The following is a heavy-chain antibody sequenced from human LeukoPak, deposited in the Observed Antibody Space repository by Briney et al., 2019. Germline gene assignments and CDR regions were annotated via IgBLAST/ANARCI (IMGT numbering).Heavy chain of an antibody. J-gene: IGHJ4*02. CDR2: ISGSGDNT. CDR3: AKGRYYDSSGSFYFDY. CDR1: GFTFSSYA. V-gene: IGHV3-23*01. D-gene: IGHD3-22*01. Sequence: GGSLRLSCAASGFTFSSYAMSWVRQAPGKGLEWVSGISGSGDNTYYADSVKGRFTISRDNSKNTLYVQVNSLGTEDTAAYYCAKGRYYDSSGSFYFDYWSQGTLVTVSS.